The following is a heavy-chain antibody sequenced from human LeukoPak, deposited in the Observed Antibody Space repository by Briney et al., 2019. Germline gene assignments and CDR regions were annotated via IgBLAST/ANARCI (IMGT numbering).Heavy chain of an antibody. V-gene: IGHV4-59*11. CDR2: IYYSGST. D-gene: IGHD6-6*01. CDR1: GGSISSSQY. Sequence: PSETPSLTCTVSGGSISSSQYWRWIRQPPGKGLEWIGYIYYSGSTNYNPSVNSRVTISLDTSNNQFSLKLSSVTDADTAVYYCATTIVAAPSYWYFDLWGRGTLVAVSS. CDR3: ATTIVAAPSYWYFDL. J-gene: IGHJ2*01.